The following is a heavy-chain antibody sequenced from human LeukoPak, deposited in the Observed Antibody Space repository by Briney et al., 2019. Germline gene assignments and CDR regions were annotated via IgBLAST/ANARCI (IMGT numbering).Heavy chain of an antibody. Sequence: SETLSLTCTVSGGSISSYYRSWIRQPPGKGLEWIGYIYYSGSTNYNPSLKSRVTISVDTSKNQFSLKLSSVTAADTAVYYCARERYGSDYWGQGTLVTVSS. D-gene: IGHD3-10*01. CDR2: IYYSGST. V-gene: IGHV4-59*01. CDR1: GGSISSYY. CDR3: ARERYGSDY. J-gene: IGHJ4*02.